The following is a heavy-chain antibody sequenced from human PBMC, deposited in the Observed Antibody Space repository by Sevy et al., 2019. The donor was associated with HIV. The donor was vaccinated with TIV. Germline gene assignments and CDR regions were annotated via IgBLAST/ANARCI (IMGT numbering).Heavy chain of an antibody. CDR3: ARDKPQGVVIIPGSMWGGIDY. CDR1: GYNFRSYG. V-gene: IGHV1-18*04. CDR2: ISPYSGDK. J-gene: IGHJ4*02. D-gene: IGHD2-2*01. Sequence: ASVKVSCRFSGYNFRSYGISWVRQAPGQGLEWMGWISPYSGDKDFAQKFKDKVSMTSDASTSTAYMELRSLRSDDTAVYYCARDKPQGVVIIPGSMWGGIDYWGRGTLVTVSS.